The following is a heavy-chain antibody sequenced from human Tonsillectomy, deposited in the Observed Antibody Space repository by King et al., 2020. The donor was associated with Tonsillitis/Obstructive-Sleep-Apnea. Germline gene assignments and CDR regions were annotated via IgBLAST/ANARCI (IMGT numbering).Heavy chain of an antibody. CDR2: INPSDGIT. CDR1: GYTFTRYY. Sequence: QLVQSGAEVKKPGASVKVSCKASGYTFTRYYIHWVRQAPGQGLEWMGIINPSDGITTYAQQFQGRVAMTRDTSTTPDYMELSSLKSDDTAVYNCARDEVAGRYIDSWGTGGLVTVSS. V-gene: IGHV1-46*01. CDR3: ARDEVAGRYIDS. J-gene: IGHJ4*02. D-gene: IGHD6-19*01.